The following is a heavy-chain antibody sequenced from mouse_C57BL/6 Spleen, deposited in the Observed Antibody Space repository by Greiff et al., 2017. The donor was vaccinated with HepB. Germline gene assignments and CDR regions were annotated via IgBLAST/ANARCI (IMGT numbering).Heavy chain of an antibody. D-gene: IGHD2-3*01. CDR3: ASNDGYYGY. CDR1: GYTFTSYW. Sequence: QVQLKQPGAELVRPGSSVKLSCKASGYTFTSYWMHWVKQRPIQGLEWIGNIDPSDSETHYNQKFKDKATLTVNKSSSTAYMQLSSLTSEDSAVYYCASNDGYYGYWGQGTTLTVSS. J-gene: IGHJ2*01. V-gene: IGHV1-52*01. CDR2: IDPSDSET.